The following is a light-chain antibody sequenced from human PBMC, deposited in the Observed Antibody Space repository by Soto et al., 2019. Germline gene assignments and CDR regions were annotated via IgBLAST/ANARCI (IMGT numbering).Light chain of an antibody. CDR3: CSYAGSYSYV. V-gene: IGLV2-11*01. Sequence: DLTQARSVTGSPGQSGTISCTGTSSDVGGYNYVSWYQQHPGKAPKLMIYDVSKRPSGVPDRFSGSKSGNTASLTISGLQAEDEADYYCCSYAGSYSYVFGTGTKVTVL. CDR1: SSDVGGYNY. CDR2: DVS. J-gene: IGLJ1*01.